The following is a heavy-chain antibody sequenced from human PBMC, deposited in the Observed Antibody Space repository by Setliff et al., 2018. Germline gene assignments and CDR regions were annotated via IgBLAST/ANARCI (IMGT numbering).Heavy chain of an antibody. CDR2: VNGDGSTT. V-gene: IGHV3-74*01. D-gene: IGHD3-3*01. Sequence: GGSLRLSCAASGFTFTTYAMSWVRQAPGKGLAWAGRVNGDGSTTGYADSVKGRFTISRDNAKNTLYLQMNSLRTEDAAVYYCVRAYDFWSGYMGMDSWGQGTLVTVSS. J-gene: IGHJ4*02. CDR1: GFTFTTYA. CDR3: VRAYDFWSGYMGMDS.